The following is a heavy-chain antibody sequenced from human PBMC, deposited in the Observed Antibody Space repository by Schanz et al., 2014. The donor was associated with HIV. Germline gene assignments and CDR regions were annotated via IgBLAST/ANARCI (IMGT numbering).Heavy chain of an antibody. Sequence: VPLLESGGGLAQPGGSQRLSCAASGFAFSDYAMSWVRQAPGKGLEGVAVISYDGSNEYYADSVKGRFTISRDNSKNTLYLQMNSLRAEDTAIYFCARGWRLNSFDVWGQGTMVTVSS. V-gene: IGHV3-30-3*01. CDR2: ISYDGSNE. CDR1: GFAFSDYA. J-gene: IGHJ3*01. D-gene: IGHD6-25*01. CDR3: ARGWRLNSFDV.